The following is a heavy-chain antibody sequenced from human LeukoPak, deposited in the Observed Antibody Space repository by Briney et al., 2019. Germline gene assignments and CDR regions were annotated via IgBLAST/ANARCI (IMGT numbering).Heavy chain of an antibody. V-gene: IGHV1-46*01. CDR2: INPSGGST. J-gene: IGHJ4*02. CDR1: GYTFTSYY. CDR3: ARAIGIQLWSALFDY. D-gene: IGHD5-18*01. Sequence: ASVTVSCKASGYTFTSYYMHWVRQAPGQGLEWMGIINPSGGSTSYAQKFQGRVTMTRDTSTSTVYMELSSLRSEDTAVYYCARAIGIQLWSALFDYWGQGTLVTVSS.